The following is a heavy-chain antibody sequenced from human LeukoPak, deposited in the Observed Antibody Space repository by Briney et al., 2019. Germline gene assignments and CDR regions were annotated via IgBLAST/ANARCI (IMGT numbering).Heavy chain of an antibody. Sequence: TGGSLRLSCAASGFTFSSYAMSWVRQAPGKGLEWVSTINDNGVNTYYAHSVKGRFTISRDNSKNTLYLQLNSLRAEDTAFYYCAKDPSDLGDSGSYNYFDYWGQGTLVTVSS. CDR1: GFTFSSYA. CDR3: AKDPSDLGDSGSYNYFDY. D-gene: IGHD3-10*01. V-gene: IGHV3-23*01. J-gene: IGHJ4*02. CDR2: INDNGVNT.